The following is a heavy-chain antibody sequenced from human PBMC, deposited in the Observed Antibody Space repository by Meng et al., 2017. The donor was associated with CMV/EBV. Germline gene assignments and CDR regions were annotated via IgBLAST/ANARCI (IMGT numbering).Heavy chain of an antibody. CDR1: GTNLNTYW. V-gene: IGHV3-30*02. Sequence: GGSLRLSCAVSGTNLNTYWMHWVRQAPGKGLEWVAFIRYDGSNKYYADSVKGRFTISRDNSKNTLYLQMNSLRAEDTAVYYCAKESLLYSGSYFDYWGQGTLVTVSS. CDR2: IRYDGSNK. J-gene: IGHJ4*02. D-gene: IGHD1-26*01. CDR3: AKESLLYSGSYFDY.